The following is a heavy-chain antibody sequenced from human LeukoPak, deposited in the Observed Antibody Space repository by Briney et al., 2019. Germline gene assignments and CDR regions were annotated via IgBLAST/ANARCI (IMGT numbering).Heavy chain of an antibody. D-gene: IGHD3-3*01. J-gene: IGHJ5*02. CDR3: ARRASKEYYDFWSGYFFDP. CDR2: IYPGDSDT. CDR1: GYSFTSYW. V-gene: IGHV5-51*01. Sequence: GESLKVSCKGSGYSFTSYWIGWVRQMPGKGLEWMGIIYPGDSDTRYSPSFQGQVTISADKSISTAYLQWSSLKASDTAMYYCARRASKEYYDFWSGYFFDPWGQGTLVTVSS.